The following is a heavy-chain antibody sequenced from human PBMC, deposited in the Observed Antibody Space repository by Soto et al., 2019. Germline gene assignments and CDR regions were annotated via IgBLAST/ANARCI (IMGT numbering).Heavy chain of an antibody. J-gene: IGHJ5*02. Sequence: PXASLSLTCTVCSGCISSRSDYWGWIRQPPGKGLEWIGSIYYSGSTYYNPSLKSRVTISVDTSKNQFSLKLSSVTAADTAVYYCARHALFGGDRAYSSGWNCFDPCGQRTLVTVSS. D-gene: IGHD6-19*01. V-gene: IGHV4-39*01. CDR2: IYYSGST. CDR3: ARHALFGGDRAYSSGWNCFDP. CDR1: SGCISSRSDY.